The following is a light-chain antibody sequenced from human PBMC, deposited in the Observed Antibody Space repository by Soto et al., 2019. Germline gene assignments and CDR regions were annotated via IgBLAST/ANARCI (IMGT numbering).Light chain of an antibody. CDR2: AAS. V-gene: IGKV1-39*01. Sequence: DIQMTQSPSSLSASVGDRVTITCRASQNSNDLLSWYQQKTGKAPKLLIYAASRLQSGVPSTFSGSGSGPDFTLTISSLQPEDFAPYYCQQGFSTPHTFGQGTNVEI. CDR1: QNSNDL. CDR3: QQGFSTPHT. J-gene: IGKJ2*01.